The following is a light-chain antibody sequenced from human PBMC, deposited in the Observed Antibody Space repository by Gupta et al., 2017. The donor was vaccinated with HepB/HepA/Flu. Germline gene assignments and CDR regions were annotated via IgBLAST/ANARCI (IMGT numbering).Light chain of an antibody. CDR2: GGS. CDR3: HQYHTWPQT. CDR1: QSFSDN. V-gene: IGKV3-15*01. J-gene: IGKJ1*01. Sequence: EVVMTLSPATLSVSPGERATLSCRATQSFSDNLAWYVQRPGQAPRLLIYGGSIRASGVPDRFSGSGSGTEFTLTISWLQSEDFAVYFCHQYHTWPQTFGQGTKVEIK.